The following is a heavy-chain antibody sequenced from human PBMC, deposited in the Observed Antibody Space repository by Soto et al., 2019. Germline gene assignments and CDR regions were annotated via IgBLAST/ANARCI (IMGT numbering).Heavy chain of an antibody. CDR1: GYSLNTYA. J-gene: IGHJ4*02. CDR3: ARGWDSFGNFHFDY. V-gene: IGHV1-18*01. D-gene: IGHD1-26*01. CDR2: ISSYRGNT. Sequence: QVQLVQSGPEVKKPGASVKVSCKASGYSLNTYAIHWVRQAPGQGFEWMGVISSYRGNTNYAQKFQGRVTMTTETSTNTAYMELTSLTSDDSAVYYCARGWDSFGNFHFDYWGLGTLVTVSS.